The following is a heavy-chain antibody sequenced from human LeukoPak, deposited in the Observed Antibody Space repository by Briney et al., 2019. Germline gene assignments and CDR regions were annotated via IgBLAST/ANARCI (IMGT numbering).Heavy chain of an antibody. CDR2: INTNSGSI. V-gene: IGHV3-23*01. CDR3: AKQSPYGGRFGVDDD. D-gene: IGHD1-26*01. Sequence: GGSLRLSCAASGFTFSNYAMSWVRQAPGKGPEWVSAINTNSGSIYYTDSVKGRFTTSRDNSRNTLYLQMNDLRPEDTAVYSCAKQSPYGGRFGVDDDWGRGTLVTVSS. J-gene: IGHJ4*02. CDR1: GFTFSNYA.